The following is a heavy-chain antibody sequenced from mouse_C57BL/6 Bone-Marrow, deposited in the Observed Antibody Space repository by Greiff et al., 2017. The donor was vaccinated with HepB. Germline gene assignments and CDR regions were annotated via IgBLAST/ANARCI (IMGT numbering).Heavy chain of an antibody. V-gene: IGHV5-12*01. D-gene: IGHD1-1*01. CDR2: ISNGGGST. CDR1: GFTFSDYY. J-gene: IGHJ2*01. CDR3: ARQAGSSYIDY. Sequence: DVKLVESGGGLVQPGGSLKLSCAASGFTFSDYYMYWVRQTPEKRLEWVAYISNGGGSTYYPDTVKGRFTISRDNAKNTLYLEMSRLKSEDTAMYYCARQAGSSYIDYWGQGTTLTVSS.